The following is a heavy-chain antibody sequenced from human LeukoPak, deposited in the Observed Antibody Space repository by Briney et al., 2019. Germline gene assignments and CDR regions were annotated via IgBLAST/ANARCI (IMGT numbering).Heavy chain of an antibody. J-gene: IGHJ4*02. Sequence: GGSLRLSCAASGFTFSNYNMNWVRQAPGKGLEWVANIKQDGSDKYYVDSVKGRFTISRDNAKNSLYLQMNSLRAEDTAVYYCARWIFGSSSPGLDYWGQGTLVTVSS. D-gene: IGHD2-2*01. V-gene: IGHV3-7*04. CDR2: IKQDGSDK. CDR3: ARWIFGSSSPGLDY. CDR1: GFTFSNYN.